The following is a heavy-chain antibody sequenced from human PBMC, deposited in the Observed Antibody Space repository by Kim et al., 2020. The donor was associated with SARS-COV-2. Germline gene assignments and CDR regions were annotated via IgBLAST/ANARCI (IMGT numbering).Heavy chain of an antibody. Sequence: GGSLRLSCAASGFTFSSYAMSWVRQAPGKGLEWVSAISGSGGSTYYADSVKGRFTISRDNSKNTLYLQMNSLRAEDTAVYYCAKVGGLYGAGPYYGMDVWGQGTTGTVSS. V-gene: IGHV3-23*01. CDR2: ISGSGGST. J-gene: IGHJ6*02. CDR3: AKVGGLYGAGPYYGMDV. CDR1: GFTFSSYA. D-gene: IGHD4-17*01.